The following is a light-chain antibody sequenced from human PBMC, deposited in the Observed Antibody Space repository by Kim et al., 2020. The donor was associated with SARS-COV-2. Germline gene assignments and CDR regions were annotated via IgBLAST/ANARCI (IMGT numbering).Light chain of an antibody. J-gene: IGKJ2*01. CDR3: QQYSGSPPMYA. V-gene: IGKV3-20*01. CDR1: RIVSSNN. Sequence: PGDRATLSCRASRIVSSNNLAWYLQNPGQAPRLLIYGTSNRATGIPDRFSGGGSGTDFTLSISRLEPEDFAVYYCQQYSGSPPMYAFGQGTKLEI. CDR2: GTS.